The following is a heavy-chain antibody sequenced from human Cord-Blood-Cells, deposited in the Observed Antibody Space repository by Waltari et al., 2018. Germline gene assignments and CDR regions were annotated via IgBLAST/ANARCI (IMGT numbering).Heavy chain of an antibody. CDR2: ISGSGGST. CDR1: GFTFSSYA. CDR3: AKDYSSGYYYFDY. Sequence: GFTFSSYAMSWVRQAPGKGLEWVSAISGSGGSTYYADSVKGRFTISRDNSKNTLYLQMNSLRAEDTAVYYCAKDYSSGYYYFDYWGQGTLVTVSS. D-gene: IGHD3-22*01. J-gene: IGHJ4*02. V-gene: IGHV3-23*01.